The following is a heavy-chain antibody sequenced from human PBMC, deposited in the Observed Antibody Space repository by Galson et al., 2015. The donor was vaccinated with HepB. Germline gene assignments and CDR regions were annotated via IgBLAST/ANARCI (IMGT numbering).Heavy chain of an antibody. CDR3: ARALLTGTTERFDY. J-gene: IGHJ4*02. Sequence: SLRLSCAASGFTFSSYAMYWVRQAPGKGLEWVAVISYDGSNKYYADSMKGRFTISRDNSKNTLYLQMNSLRAEDTAVYYCARALLTGTTERFDYWGQGTLVTVSS. V-gene: IGHV3-30*04. CDR1: GFTFSSYA. D-gene: IGHD1-20*01. CDR2: ISYDGSNK.